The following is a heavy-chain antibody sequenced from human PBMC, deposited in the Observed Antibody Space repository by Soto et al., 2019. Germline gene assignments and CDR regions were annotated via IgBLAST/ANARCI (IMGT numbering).Heavy chain of an antibody. D-gene: IGHD2-2*02. J-gene: IGHJ5*02. CDR2: IYYRGST. Sequence: SETLSLTCSVSGGSITISSYYWGWIRQPPGKGLEWIGSIYYRGSTYYNPSLKSRVTISIDTSKNQFSLMLSSVTAADTAVYHCARHDCSSTSCYKSSEDWFDPWGQGTLVTVSS. V-gene: IGHV4-39*01. CDR1: GGSITISSYY. CDR3: ARHDCSSTSCYKSSEDWFDP.